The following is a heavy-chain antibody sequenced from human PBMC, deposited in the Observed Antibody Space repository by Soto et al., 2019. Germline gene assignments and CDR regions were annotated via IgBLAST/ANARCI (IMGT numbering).Heavy chain of an antibody. D-gene: IGHD4-4*01. Sequence: QVQLVESGGGVVQPGRSLRLSCAASGFTFRSYAMHWVRQAPGKGLEWVAVISYDGSNKYYADSVKGRFTISRDNSKNTLYLQMNSLRAEDTAVYYCARDRGRNPAFDYWGQGTLVTVSS. CDR1: GFTFRSYA. J-gene: IGHJ4*02. CDR2: ISYDGSNK. CDR3: ARDRGRNPAFDY. V-gene: IGHV3-30-3*01.